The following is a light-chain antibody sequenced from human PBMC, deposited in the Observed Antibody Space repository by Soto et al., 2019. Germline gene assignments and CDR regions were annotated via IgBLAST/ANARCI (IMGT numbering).Light chain of an antibody. Sequence: QSVLTQPASVSGSPGPSITISCTGTSSDVGAYNFVSWYQQQPGKVPKLMIFDVSTRPAGVSDRFSGSKSGNTASLTISGLQAEDEGGYYCSSYTSSSTHDFGSGTKLTVL. CDR3: SSYTSSSTHD. CDR1: SSDVGAYNF. V-gene: IGLV2-14*03. CDR2: DVS. J-gene: IGLJ1*01.